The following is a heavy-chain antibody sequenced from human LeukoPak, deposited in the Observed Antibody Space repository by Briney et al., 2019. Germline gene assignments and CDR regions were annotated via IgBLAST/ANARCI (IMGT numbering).Heavy chain of an antibody. D-gene: IGHD1-26*01. CDR1: GGSISRYY. CDR3: ARHSGSYYDNYDY. CDR2: ISYSGSA. J-gene: IGHJ4*02. V-gene: IGHV4-59*08. Sequence: SETLSLTCTVSGGSISRYYWSWIRQPPGKGLEWIGYISYSGSANYNPSLKSRVTISVDTSKNQFSLKLNSMTAADTAVYYCARHSGSYYDNYDYWGQGTLVTVSS.